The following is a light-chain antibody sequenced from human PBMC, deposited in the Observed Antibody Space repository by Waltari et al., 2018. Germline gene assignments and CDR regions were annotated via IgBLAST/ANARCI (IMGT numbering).Light chain of an antibody. CDR3: QQVASHPHT. Sequence: DIQLTQSPSFLPASIGERPTITCRASQGVNTYLAWYQQKPGESPKLLIYGTYTLQSGVPSRFSGAGSGTEFTLTITGLQPEDFATYCCQQVASHPHTFGHGTRLEIK. CDR2: GTY. CDR1: QGVNTY. J-gene: IGKJ5*01. V-gene: IGKV1-9*01.